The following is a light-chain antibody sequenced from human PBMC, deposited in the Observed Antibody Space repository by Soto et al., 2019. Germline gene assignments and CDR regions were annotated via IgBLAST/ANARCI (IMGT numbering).Light chain of an antibody. Sequence: QSALTQPASVSGSPGQSITISCTGTSSDVGSYNLVSWYQQHPGKAPKLMSYEANKRPSGVSDRFSGSKSGNTASLTISGLQAEDEDEYYCSSYAGYSTSVVFGGGTKLTVL. J-gene: IGLJ2*01. V-gene: IGLV2-23*01. CDR2: EAN. CDR3: SSYAGYSTSVV. CDR1: SSDVGSYNL.